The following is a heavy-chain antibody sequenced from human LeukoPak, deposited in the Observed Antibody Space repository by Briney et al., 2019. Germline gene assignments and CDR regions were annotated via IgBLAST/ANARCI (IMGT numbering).Heavy chain of an antibody. Sequence: GGSLRLSCAASGFTFSSYWMSWVRQAPGKGLEWVANINQDGSEKYYVDSVKGRFTIYRDNAKNSLYLQMNSLRAEDTAVYYCARELRFLEWLNFDYWGQGTLVTVSS. CDR1: GFTFSSYW. V-gene: IGHV3-7*01. CDR2: INQDGSEK. J-gene: IGHJ4*02. CDR3: ARELRFLEWLNFDY. D-gene: IGHD3-3*01.